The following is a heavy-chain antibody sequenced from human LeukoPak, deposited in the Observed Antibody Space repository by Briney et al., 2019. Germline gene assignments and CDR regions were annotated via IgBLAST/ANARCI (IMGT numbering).Heavy chain of an antibody. CDR2: INPNSGGT. D-gene: IGHD3-9*01. J-gene: IGHJ4*02. V-gene: IGHV1-2*02. CDR3: ARADVLRYFDYFDY. CDR1: GYTFTGHY. Sequence: ASVKVSCKASGYTFTGHYMHWVRQAPGQGLEWMGWINPNSGGTNYAQKFQGRVTMTRVTSISTAYMELSRLRSDDTAVYYCARADVLRYFDYFDYWGQGTLVTVSS.